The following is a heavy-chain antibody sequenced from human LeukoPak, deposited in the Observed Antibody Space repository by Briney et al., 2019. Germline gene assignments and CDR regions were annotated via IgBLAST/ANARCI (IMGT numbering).Heavy chain of an antibody. CDR1: GVSISSSSYY. CDR2: IYYSGST. J-gene: IGHJ6*03. V-gene: IGHV4-39*01. CDR3: ARSGYSYGYYYYYYMDV. D-gene: IGHD5-18*01. Sequence: PSETLSLTCNVSGVSISSSSYYWGWIRQPPGKGLEWIGSIYYSGSTYYNPSLKSRVTISVDTSKNQFSLKLSSVTAADTAVYYCARSGYSYGYYYYYYMDVWGKGTTVTISS.